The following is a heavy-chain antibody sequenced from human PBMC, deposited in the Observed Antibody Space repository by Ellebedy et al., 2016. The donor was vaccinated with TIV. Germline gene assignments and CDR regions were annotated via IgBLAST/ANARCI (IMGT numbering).Heavy chain of an antibody. CDR3: ASGRTFCRGDKCRHPVSTGFDI. CDR2: IHHSDAT. Sequence: MPSETLSLTCTVYGGSSSNFSLSWLRQSPGKGLEWIAEIHHSDATDYNPSLKARVAISQNTSTNHFFLNLTSVTAADTALYFCASGRTFCRGDKCRHPVSTGFDIWGQGTMVTVSS. J-gene: IGHJ3*02. D-gene: IGHD2-21*01. CDR1: GGSSSNFS. V-gene: IGHV4-34*01.